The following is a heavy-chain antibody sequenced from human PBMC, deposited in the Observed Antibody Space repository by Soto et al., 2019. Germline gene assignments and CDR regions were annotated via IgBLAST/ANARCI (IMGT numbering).Heavy chain of an antibody. D-gene: IGHD3-9*01. CDR3: AREISPLYDILTGYFLSWLDP. CDR2: ISAYNGNT. J-gene: IGHJ5*02. CDR1: GYTFTSYG. Sequence: ASVKVSCKASGYTFTSYGISWVRQAPGQGLEWMGWISAYNGNTNYAQKLQGRVTMTTDTSTSTAYMELRSLRSDDTAVYYCAREISPLYDILTGYFLSWLDPWGQGTLVTVSS. V-gene: IGHV1-18*01.